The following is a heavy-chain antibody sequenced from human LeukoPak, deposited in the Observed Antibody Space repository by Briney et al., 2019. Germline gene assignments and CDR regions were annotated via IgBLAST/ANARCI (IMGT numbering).Heavy chain of an antibody. J-gene: IGHJ4*02. CDR1: GGSISSSSYY. V-gene: IGHV4-39*01. Sequence: SETLSLTCTVAGGSISSSSYYWGWIRQPPGKGLEWIGSIYYSGSTYYNPSLKSRVTISVDTSKNQFSLKLHSVTAADTAYYYCSTSCYAGDYWGQGTLVSVSS. CDR3: STSCYAGDY. CDR2: IYYSGST. D-gene: IGHD2-2*01.